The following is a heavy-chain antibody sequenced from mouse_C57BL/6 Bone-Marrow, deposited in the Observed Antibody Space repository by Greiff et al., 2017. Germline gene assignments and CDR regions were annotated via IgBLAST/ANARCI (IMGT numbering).Heavy chain of an antibody. Sequence: EVQLQQSGAELVRPGASVKLSCTASGFNIKDDYMHWVKQRPEQGLEWIGWIDPENGDTEYASKFQGKATITADTSSNTAYLQLSSLTSEDTAVYYCTTGFFWTWCAYWGQGTLVTVSA. V-gene: IGHV14-4*01. J-gene: IGHJ3*01. CDR3: TTGFFWTWCAY. CDR1: GFNIKDDY. CDR2: IDPENGDT.